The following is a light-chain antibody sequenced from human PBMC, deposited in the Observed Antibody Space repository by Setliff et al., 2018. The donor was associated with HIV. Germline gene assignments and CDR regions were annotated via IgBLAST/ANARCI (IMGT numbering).Light chain of an antibody. CDR2: EVS. V-gene: IGLV2-14*03. Sequence: ALTQPASVSGSPGQSLTISCTGTSTDISTFTFVSWFQQYPGKAPTLIIYEVSQRPSGVSGRFSASKSGNPASLTISGLQADDEADYYCSSYSRTTRRVVGTGTKV. CDR3: SSYSRTTRRV. CDR1: STDISTFTF. J-gene: IGLJ1*01.